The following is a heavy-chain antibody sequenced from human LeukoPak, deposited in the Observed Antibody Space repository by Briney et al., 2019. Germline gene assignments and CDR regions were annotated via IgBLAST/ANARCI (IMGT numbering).Heavy chain of an antibody. CDR1: GFTFSDYG. Sequence: GGSRRPSCEASGFTFSDYGRHWVGQAPGKGLEGVAAISYDGSNEYFGDSLKGRSTISRDNSKNTLYLQMNRLRVEDTAVYYCVRGEYYSSSGMDVWGQGTTVTVSS. CDR3: VRGEYYSSSGMDV. CDR2: ISYDGSNE. J-gene: IGHJ6*02. D-gene: IGHD3-10*01. V-gene: IGHV3-30*03.